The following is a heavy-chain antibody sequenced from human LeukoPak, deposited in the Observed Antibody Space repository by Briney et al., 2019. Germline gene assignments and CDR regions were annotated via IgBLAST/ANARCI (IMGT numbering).Heavy chain of an antibody. CDR3: ARDPGSSSFDL. Sequence: QAGGSLRLSCTGSGFSFSSYWMSWVRQTPEKGLEVVANINQDGSVTNYVDSLKGRCTISRDNAKKSLYLEIRSLRADDTALYYCARDPGSSSFDLWGQGTLVTVSS. J-gene: IGHJ4*02. D-gene: IGHD6-13*01. CDR2: INQDGSVT. V-gene: IGHV3-7*01. CDR1: GFSFSSYW.